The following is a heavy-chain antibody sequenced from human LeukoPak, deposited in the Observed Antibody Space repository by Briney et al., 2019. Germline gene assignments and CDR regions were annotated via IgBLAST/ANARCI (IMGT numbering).Heavy chain of an antibody. CDR2: ISGDGGST. J-gene: IGHJ4*02. Sequence: PGESLRLSCAASGFTFDDYAMHWVRQAPGKGLEWVSLISGDGGSTYYADSVKGRFTISRDNSKNSPYLQMNSLRTEDTALYYCAKDITFVRDGYLDYWGQGTLVTVSS. CDR3: AKDITFVRDGYLDY. CDR1: GFTFDDYA. V-gene: IGHV3-43*02. D-gene: IGHD5-24*01.